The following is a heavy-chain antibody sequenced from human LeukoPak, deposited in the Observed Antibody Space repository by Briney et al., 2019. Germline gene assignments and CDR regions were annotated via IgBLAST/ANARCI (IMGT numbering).Heavy chain of an antibody. D-gene: IGHD6-13*01. Sequence: PSETLSLTCTVSGYSISSGYYWSWVRPPPGKGLEWIGFFYYTGSTNYSPSLKSRVTISVDTSKNQFSLKLSSVTAADTAVYYCARISSSNWYNERGAFDVWGQGTMVTVSS. CDR3: ARISSSNWYNERGAFDV. CDR2: FYYTGST. V-gene: IGHV4-61*01. J-gene: IGHJ3*01. CDR1: GYSISSGYY.